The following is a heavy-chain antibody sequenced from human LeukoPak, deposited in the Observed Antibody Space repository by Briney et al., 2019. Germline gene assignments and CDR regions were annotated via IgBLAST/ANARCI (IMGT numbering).Heavy chain of an antibody. V-gene: IGHV3-21*01. J-gene: IGHJ4*02. CDR2: ISRSRRYI. Sequence: GRSLRLSCAASGSTVSSYSMNCVRQPPGKGLEWVSSISRSRRYITYADTVKGRCTLARDNAKNSLDLRVHRLRAEDTAGYYCARDVWFGDRLWGLLDYWGRGTVVSVSS. CDR1: GSTVSSYS. D-gene: IGHD3-10*01. CDR3: ARDVWFGDRLWGLLDY.